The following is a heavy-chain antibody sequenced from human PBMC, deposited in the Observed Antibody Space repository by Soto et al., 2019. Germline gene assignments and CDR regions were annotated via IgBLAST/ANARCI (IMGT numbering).Heavy chain of an antibody. D-gene: IGHD2-15*01. CDR1: GLTFSSYS. Sequence: EVQLVESGGGLVQRGGSLRLSCAASGLTFSSYSMNWVRQAPGKGLEWVSYISSSSSTIYYADSVKGRFTISRDNAKNSLYLQMNSLIADVTAVYYCAFGEDSRYYYYGMDVWGQGITVTVSS. J-gene: IGHJ6*02. V-gene: IGHV3-48*01. CDR2: ISSSSSTI. CDR3: AFGEDSRYYYYGMDV.